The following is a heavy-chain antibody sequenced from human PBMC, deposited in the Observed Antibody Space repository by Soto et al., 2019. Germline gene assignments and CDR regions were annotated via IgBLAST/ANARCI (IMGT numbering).Heavy chain of an antibody. CDR2: IWYDGSNK. CDR3: ARDITMVRWLDY. D-gene: IGHD3-10*01. CDR1: GFTFSSYG. J-gene: IGHJ4*02. V-gene: IGHV3-33*01. Sequence: QVQLVESGGGVVQPGRSLRLSCAASGFTFSSYGMHWVRQAPGKGLEWVAVIWYDGSNKYYADSVKGRFTISRDNSKNTLYLQMNSLRAEDTAVYYCARDITMVRWLDYWGQGTLVTVSS.